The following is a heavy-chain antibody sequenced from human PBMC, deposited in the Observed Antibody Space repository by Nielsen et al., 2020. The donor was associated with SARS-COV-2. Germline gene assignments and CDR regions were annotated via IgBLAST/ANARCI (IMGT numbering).Heavy chain of an antibody. D-gene: IGHD2-2*01. J-gene: IGHJ3*02. CDR2: IYYSGST. Sequence: SETLSLTCTVSGGSISSSSYYWGWIRQPPGKGLEWIGSIYYSGSTYYNPSLKSRVTISVDTSKNQFSLKLSSVTAADTAVYYCATSIVVVPAAMPGAFDIWGQGTMVTVSS. CDR3: ATSIVVVPAAMPGAFDI. CDR1: GGSISSSSYY. V-gene: IGHV4-39*01.